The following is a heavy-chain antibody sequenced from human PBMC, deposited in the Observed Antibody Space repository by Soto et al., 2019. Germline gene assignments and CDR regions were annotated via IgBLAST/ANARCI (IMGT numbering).Heavy chain of an antibody. D-gene: IGHD6-13*01. CDR1: GYTFTSYG. CDR2: ISAYNGNT. Sequence: ASVKVSCKASGYTFTSYGISWVRQAPGQGLEWMGWISAYNGNTNYAQKLQGRVTMTTDTSTSTAYMELRSLRSDDTAVYYCAGDDSTQTSVDGTESYYYGMDVWGQGTTVTVSS. V-gene: IGHV1-18*04. CDR3: AGDDSTQTSVDGTESYYYGMDV. J-gene: IGHJ6*02.